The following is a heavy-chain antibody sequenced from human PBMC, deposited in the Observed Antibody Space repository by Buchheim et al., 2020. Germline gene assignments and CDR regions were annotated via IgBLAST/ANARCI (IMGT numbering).Heavy chain of an antibody. CDR1: GFNFNTYG. Sequence: QVQLVESGGGVVQPGRSLRLSCAASGFNFNTYGFHWVRQAPGKGLEWLAVIWYVGSKAFYADSVKGRFPISKDNSKNTVYLQMNSLRGEDTALYYCARDKWESYCSTMTCSTFDWWGQGTL. V-gene: IGHV3-33*08. CDR2: IWYVGSKA. CDR3: ARDKWESYCSTMTCSTFDW. J-gene: IGHJ4*02. D-gene: IGHD2-2*01.